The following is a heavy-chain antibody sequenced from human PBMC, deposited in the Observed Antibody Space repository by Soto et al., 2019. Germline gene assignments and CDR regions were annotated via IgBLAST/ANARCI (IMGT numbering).Heavy chain of an antibody. D-gene: IGHD4-17*01. Sequence: SLRLSCAASGFTFSSYGMHWVRQAPGKGLEWVAVIWYDGSNKYYADSVKGRFTISRDNSKNTLYLQMNSLRAEDTAVYYCARGGNGDLCMDVWGKGTTVTVSS. CDR3: ARGGNGDLCMDV. CDR1: GFTFSSYG. J-gene: IGHJ6*03. V-gene: IGHV3-33*01. CDR2: IWYDGSNK.